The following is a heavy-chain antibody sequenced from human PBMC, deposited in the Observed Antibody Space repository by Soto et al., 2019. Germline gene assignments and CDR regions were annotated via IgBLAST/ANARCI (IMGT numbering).Heavy chain of an antibody. CDR1: GFTFSASA. D-gene: IGHD3-22*01. V-gene: IGHV3-73*02. J-gene: IGHJ4*02. Sequence: EVQLVESGGGLVQPGSSLRLSCEASGFTFSASAIHWVRQASGKGLEWVGRVRTKNNNYATTYAASVTGRFTISRDDSRITAFLQMSSLKAEDTAIYYCTSYDNSGYFYLNYWGQGTLVTVSS. CDR3: TSYDNSGYFYLNY. CDR2: VRTKNNNYAT.